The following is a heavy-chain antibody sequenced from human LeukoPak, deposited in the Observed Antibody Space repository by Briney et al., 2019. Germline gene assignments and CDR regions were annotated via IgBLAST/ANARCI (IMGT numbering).Heavy chain of an antibody. Sequence: GGSLRLSCEALDFDFSDYIMNWFRQAPGKGPEWVSSISPSGSDTYYADSVKGRFTISRDTSKNTLSLQMNSLRAEDTAVYFCARVGDHFHWNLDLWGRGTLVTVSS. J-gene: IGHJ2*01. CDR1: DFDFSDYI. CDR2: ISPSGSDT. D-gene: IGHD5-24*01. V-gene: IGHV3-21*04. CDR3: ARVGDHFHWNLDL.